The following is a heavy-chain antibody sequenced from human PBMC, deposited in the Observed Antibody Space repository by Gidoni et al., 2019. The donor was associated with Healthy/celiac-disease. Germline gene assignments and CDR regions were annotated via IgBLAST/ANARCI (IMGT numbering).Heavy chain of an antibody. CDR2: IYYSGST. V-gene: IGHV4-61*01. Sequence: QVQLQESGPGLVKPSATLSLTCTVSGGSVSSGSYYWSWIRQPPGKGLEWIGYIYYSGSTNYNPSLKSRVTISVDTSKNQFSLKLSSVTAADTAVYYCARDRKIGGVFMDVWGKGTTVTVSS. D-gene: IGHD2-8*02. CDR3: ARDRKIGGVFMDV. CDR1: GGSVSSGSYY. J-gene: IGHJ6*03.